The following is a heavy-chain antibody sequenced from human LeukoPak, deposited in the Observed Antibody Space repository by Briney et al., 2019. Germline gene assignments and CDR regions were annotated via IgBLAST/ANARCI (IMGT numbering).Heavy chain of an antibody. CDR3: ATDYGGYSHHTFDM. CDR1: GFTVSSNY. J-gene: IGHJ3*02. V-gene: IGHV3-53*01. D-gene: IGHD4-17*01. CDR2: IYSDGST. Sequence: HPGGSLRLSCAASGFTVSSNYMTWVRQAPRKGLEWVSVIYSDGSTCYGDSVKGRFSISRDNSKNTLHLQMNTLRAEDTAVYYCATDYGGYSHHTFDMWGQGTMVTVSS.